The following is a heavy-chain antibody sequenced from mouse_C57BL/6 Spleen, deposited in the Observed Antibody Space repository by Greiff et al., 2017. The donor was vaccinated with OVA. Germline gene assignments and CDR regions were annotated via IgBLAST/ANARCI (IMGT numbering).Heavy chain of an antibody. Sequence: VQLQQSGAELARPGASVTMSCKASGYTFTSYTMHWVKQRPGQGLEWIGYINPSSGYTKYNQTFKDKATLTADKSSSTAYMQLSSLTSEDSAVYYCARTGYGKDWYFDVWGTGTTVTVSS. CDR2: INPSSGYT. D-gene: IGHD2-10*02. J-gene: IGHJ1*03. CDR1: GYTFTSYT. V-gene: IGHV1-4*01. CDR3: ARTGYGKDWYFDV.